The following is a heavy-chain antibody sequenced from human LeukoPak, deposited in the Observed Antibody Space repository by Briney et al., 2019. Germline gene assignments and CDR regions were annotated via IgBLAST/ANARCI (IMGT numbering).Heavy chain of an antibody. CDR1: GYTFTGYY. D-gene: IGHD1-26*01. V-gene: IGHV1-2*06. Sequence: ASVKVSCKASGYTFTGYYMHWVRQAPGQGLEWMGRINPNSGGTNYAQKFQGRVTITADESTSTAYMELSSLRSEDTAVYYCARSPSGSYPFDYWGQGTLVTVSS. J-gene: IGHJ4*02. CDR2: INPNSGGT. CDR3: ARSPSGSYPFDY.